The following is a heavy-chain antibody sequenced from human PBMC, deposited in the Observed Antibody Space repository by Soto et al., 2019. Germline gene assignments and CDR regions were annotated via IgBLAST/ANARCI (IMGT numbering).Heavy chain of an antibody. CDR3: AHSDSRLSHSLDY. J-gene: IGHJ4*02. Sequence: QITLKESGPTLVKPTQTLTLTCSFFGFSLSSDGAAVSWVRQPPGKALEWLALIYWDDDKRYSPSLKSRLTITKDTPNNQVVLTMTNMDPADTATYFCAHSDSRLSHSLDYWGQGSLVTVSS. CDR1: GFSLSSDGAA. D-gene: IGHD3-22*01. V-gene: IGHV2-5*02. CDR2: IYWDDDK.